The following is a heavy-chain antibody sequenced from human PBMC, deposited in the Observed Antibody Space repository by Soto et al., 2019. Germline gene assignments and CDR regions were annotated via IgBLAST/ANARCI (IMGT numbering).Heavy chain of an antibody. Sequence: QVQLVQSGAEVKKPGASVKVSCKASGYTFTNYYMHWVRQAPGQGLEWMGIINPSGGSTSYAQKFQGRVTMTRDTSTSTVYMELSSPRLEDTAVYYCAREWPVTSDYWGQGTLVTVSS. J-gene: IGHJ4*02. CDR2: INPSGGST. D-gene: IGHD4-17*01. CDR3: AREWPVTSDY. V-gene: IGHV1-46*01. CDR1: GYTFTNYY.